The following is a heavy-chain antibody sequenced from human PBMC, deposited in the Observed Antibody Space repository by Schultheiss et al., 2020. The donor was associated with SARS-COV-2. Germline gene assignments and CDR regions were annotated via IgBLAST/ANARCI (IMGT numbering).Heavy chain of an antibody. D-gene: IGHD2-15*01. CDR1: GYTFTGYY. V-gene: IGHV1-2*02. CDR2: INPNSGGT. CDR3: AARYCSRRGCYAIDY. Sequence: ASVKVSCKASGYTFTGYYMHWVRQAPGQGLEWMGWINPNSGGTDYAQKFQGRVTMTRSTAISTAYMDLNSLRSEDTAVYYCAARYCSRRGCYAIDYWGQGTLVTVSS. J-gene: IGHJ4*02.